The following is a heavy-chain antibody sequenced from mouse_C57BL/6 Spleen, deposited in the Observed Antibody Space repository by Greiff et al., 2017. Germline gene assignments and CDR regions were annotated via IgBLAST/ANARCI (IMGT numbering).Heavy chain of an antibody. CDR2: ISSGGDYI. J-gene: IGHJ1*03. CDR1: GFTFSSYA. V-gene: IGHV5S21*01. Sequence: EVKLQESGEGLVKPGGSLKLSCAASGFTFSSYAMSWVRQTPEKRLEWVAYISSGGDYIYYADTVKGRFTISRDKARNTLYLQMSSLKSEDTAMYYCARDGAYYYGPGRYFDVWGTGTTVTVSS. CDR3: ARDGAYYYGPGRYFDV. D-gene: IGHD1-1*01.